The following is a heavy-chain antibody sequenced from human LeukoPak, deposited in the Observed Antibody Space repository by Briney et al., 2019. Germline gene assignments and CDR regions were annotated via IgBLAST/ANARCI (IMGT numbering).Heavy chain of an antibody. CDR1: GGSISSGDYY. CDR2: IYYSGST. CDR3: ARRGGATLPLFFDY. J-gene: IGHJ4*02. V-gene: IGHV4-30-4*01. Sequence: SETLSLTCTVSGGSISSGDYYWSWIRQPPGKGLEWIWYIYYSGSTYYNPSLKSRVTISVDTSKNQFSLKLSSVTAADTAVYYCARRGGATLPLFFDYWGQGTLVTVSS. D-gene: IGHD2-21*02.